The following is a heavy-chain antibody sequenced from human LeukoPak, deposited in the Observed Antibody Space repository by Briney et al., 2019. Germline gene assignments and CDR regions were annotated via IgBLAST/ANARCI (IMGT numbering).Heavy chain of an antibody. Sequence: SGGSLRLSCAASGFTFSSYWMSWVRQAPGKGLEWVANIKQDGSEKYYVDSVKGRFTISRDNAKNSLYLQMNSLRAEDTAVYYCARRGNYQFRYFQHWGQGTLVTVSS. CDR2: IKQDGSEK. CDR3: ARRGNYQFRYFQH. D-gene: IGHD4-11*01. CDR1: GFTFSSYW. J-gene: IGHJ1*01. V-gene: IGHV3-7*01.